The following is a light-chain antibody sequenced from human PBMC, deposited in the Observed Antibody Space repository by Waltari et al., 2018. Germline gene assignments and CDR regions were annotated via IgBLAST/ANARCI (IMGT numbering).Light chain of an antibody. V-gene: IGLV2-11*01. CDR3: CSYAGAYTLGV. J-gene: IGLJ1*01. CDR1: SSDVGGYYF. CDR2: DVS. Sequence: QSALTQPRSVSGSPGQSVTLSCTGTSSDVGGYYFVSWYQQHPGKAPKLLIYDVSKRPSGVPDHFSGSKSGNTASLTISGLQAEDEADYFCCSYAGAYTLGVFGTGTKVTVL.